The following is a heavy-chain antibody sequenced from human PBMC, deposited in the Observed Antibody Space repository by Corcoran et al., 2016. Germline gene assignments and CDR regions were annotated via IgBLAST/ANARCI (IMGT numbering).Heavy chain of an antibody. D-gene: IGHD3-22*01. Sequence: QVQLVQSGAEAKKPGASVKVSCKASGYTFTSYYMHWVRPAPGQGLEWMGIINPSGGSTSYAQKFQGRVTMTRDTSTSTVYMELSSLRSEDTAVYYCAREGYYDDSSGSQRRGSYDGMDVWGQGTTVTGSS. CDR2: INPSGGST. J-gene: IGHJ6*02. CDR1: GYTFTSYY. V-gene: IGHV1-46*01. CDR3: AREGYYDDSSGSQRRGSYDGMDV.